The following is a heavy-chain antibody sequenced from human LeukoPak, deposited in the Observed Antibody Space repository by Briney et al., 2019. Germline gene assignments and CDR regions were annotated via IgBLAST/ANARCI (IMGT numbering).Heavy chain of an antibody. V-gene: IGHV3-7*01. D-gene: IGHD2-15*01. CDR3: ARDFEDSDYYYYYMDV. CDR2: IKQDGSEK. J-gene: IGHJ6*03. Sequence: GGSLRLSCAASGFTFSSYWMSWVRQAPGKGLEWVANIKQDGSEKYYVDSVKGRFTISRDNAKNSLHLQMNSLRAEDTAVYYCARDFEDSDYYYYYMDVWGKGTTVTVSS. CDR1: GFTFSSYW.